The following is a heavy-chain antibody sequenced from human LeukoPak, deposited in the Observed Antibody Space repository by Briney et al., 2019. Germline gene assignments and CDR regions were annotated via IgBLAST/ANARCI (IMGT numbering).Heavy chain of an antibody. Sequence: GGSLRLSCAASGFTFSSYAMSWVRQAPGKRLEWISSIHGSGEPTYYADSVKGRFTISRDNSKSTLYLEMNTLRVEDTALYYCARHPTGYPNWFDAWGQGTLVTVSS. V-gene: IGHV3-23*01. CDR1: GFTFSSYA. D-gene: IGHD5-18*01. CDR3: ARHPTGYPNWFDA. CDR2: IHGSGEPT. J-gene: IGHJ5*02.